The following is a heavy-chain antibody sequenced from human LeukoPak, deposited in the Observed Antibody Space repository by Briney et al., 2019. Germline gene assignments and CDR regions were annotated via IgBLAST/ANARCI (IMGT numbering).Heavy chain of an antibody. J-gene: IGHJ4*02. CDR2: INHSGST. D-gene: IGHD2/OR15-2a*01. V-gene: IGHV4-34*01. CDR3: ARSKHPSPLLY. CDR1: GGSFSGYY. Sequence: KSSETLSLTCAVYGGSFSGYYWSSIRQPPGKGLEWIGEINHSGSTNYNPSLKSRVTISVDTSKNQFSLKLSSVTAADTAVYYCARSKHPSPLLYWGQGTLVTVSS.